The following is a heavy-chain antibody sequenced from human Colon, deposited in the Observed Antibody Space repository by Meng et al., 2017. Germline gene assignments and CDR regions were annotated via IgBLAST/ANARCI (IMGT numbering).Heavy chain of an antibody. CDR3: VRNDHCTSGTCYPHFDY. D-gene: IGHD2-15*01. Sequence: QVHMEDSGPRLGKPLCALCMTLGGSGCSINVGFWWSGVRQAPGKGLEWIGEIHSYGSTNYNPSLKSRLTLSLGKSDNQFSLSLRSVTAADTAVYYCVRNDHCTSGTCYPHFDYWGQGTLVTVSS. CDR1: GCSINVGFW. CDR2: IHSYGST. J-gene: IGHJ4*02. V-gene: IGHV4-4*02.